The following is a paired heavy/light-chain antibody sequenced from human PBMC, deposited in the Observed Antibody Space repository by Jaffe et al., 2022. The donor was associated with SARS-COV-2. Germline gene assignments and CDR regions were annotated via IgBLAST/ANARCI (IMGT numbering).Light chain of an antibody. CDR1: QSLNSDF. V-gene: IGKV3-20*01. Sequence: EIVLTQSPGTLSLSPGERATLSCRASQSLNSDFLAWYQQRPGQAPRLLIYGTSSRATGVPDRFSGSGSGTDFTLTIRRLEPEDFAVYFCQQYRTSPYGFGQGTKLEIK. J-gene: IGKJ2*03. CDR3: QQYRTSPYG. CDR2: GTS.
Heavy chain of an antibody. CDR1: GYTFKYYA. V-gene: IGHV1-18*01. Sequence: QVQLVQSAAAIKKPGASVKISCKTSGYTFKYYAITWVRQAPGQGLEWMGWGSPFDGNTDYARQFQGRVTMTTDTSTNTAYMELRGLTSDDTAFYYCARSAADLDFWGQGTLVTVSS. CDR2: GSPFDGNT. CDR3: ARSAADLDF. D-gene: IGHD6-13*01. J-gene: IGHJ4*02.